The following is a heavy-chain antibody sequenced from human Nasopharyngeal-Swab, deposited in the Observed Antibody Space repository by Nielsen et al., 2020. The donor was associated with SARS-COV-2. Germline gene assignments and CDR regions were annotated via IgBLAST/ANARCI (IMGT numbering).Heavy chain of an antibody. D-gene: IGHD3-3*01. V-gene: IGHV3-21*01. CDR3: ARAQNVLRFLEWTQPFDY. J-gene: IGHJ4*02. CDR2: ISSSSSYI. Sequence: WIRQPPGKGLEWVPSISSSSSYIYYADSVKGRFTISRDNAKNSLYLQMNSLRAEDTAVYYYARAQNVLRFLEWTQPFDYWGQGTLVTVSS.